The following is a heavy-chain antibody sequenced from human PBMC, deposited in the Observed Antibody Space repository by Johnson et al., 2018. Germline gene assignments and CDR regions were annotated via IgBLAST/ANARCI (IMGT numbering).Heavy chain of an antibody. V-gene: IGHV4-59*01. CDR1: GDSISGYY. CDR3: ARGVAPGTLDYYYYMDV. CDR2: MYSSGST. Sequence: QVQLQESGPGLLKXSETXSLXCTVSGDSISGYYWSWIRQAPGKGLEWIGFMYSSGSTNYNPSLESRVSISVDRSKNQFSLKLTSVTAADTAVYYCARGVAPGTLDYYYYMDVWGKGTTVTVSS. D-gene: IGHD6-13*01. J-gene: IGHJ6*03.